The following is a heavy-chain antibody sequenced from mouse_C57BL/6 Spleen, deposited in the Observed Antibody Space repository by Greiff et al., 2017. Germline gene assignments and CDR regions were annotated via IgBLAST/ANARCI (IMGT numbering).Heavy chain of an antibody. V-gene: IGHV5-17*01. CDR3: AREPAWFAY. CDR2: ISSGSSTT. J-gene: IGHJ3*01. Sequence: EVQGVESGGGLVKPGGSLKLSCAASGFTFSDYGMPWVRQAPEKGLEWVAYISSGSSTTNYADTVKGRFTISRDNAKNTLFLQMTSLRSADTAMYYCAREPAWFAYWGQGTLVTVSA. CDR1: GFTFSDYG.